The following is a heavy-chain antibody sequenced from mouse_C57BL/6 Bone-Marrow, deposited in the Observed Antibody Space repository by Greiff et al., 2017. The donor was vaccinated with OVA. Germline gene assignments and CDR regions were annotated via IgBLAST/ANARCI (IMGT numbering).Heavy chain of an antibody. CDR2: IWSGGST. J-gene: IGHJ4*01. D-gene: IGHD1-1*01. CDR1: GFSLTSYG. Sequence: QVQLQQSGPGLVQPSQSLSITCTVSGFSLTSYGVHWVRQSPGKGLEWLGVIWSGGSTDYNAAFISRLSISKDNSKSQVFFKMNSLQADDTAIYYCARILYYYGSRYYYAMDYWGQGTSVTVSS. CDR3: ARILYYYGSRYYYAMDY. V-gene: IGHV2-2*01.